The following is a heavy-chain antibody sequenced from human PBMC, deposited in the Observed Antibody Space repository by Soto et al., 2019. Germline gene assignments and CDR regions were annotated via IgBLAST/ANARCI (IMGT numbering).Heavy chain of an antibody. V-gene: IGHV3-23*01. D-gene: IGHD3-10*01. J-gene: IGHJ6*02. CDR1: GFTFNIYA. Sequence: GALRLSCAASGFTFNIYAMSWVRQAPGKGLEWVSGISGSGSSTYYADSVRGRFSISRDNSKNTLYLQMNSLRAEDTAVYYCAKYRVDYYYGMDVWGQGTTVTVSS. CDR3: AKYRVDYYYGMDV. CDR2: ISGSGSST.